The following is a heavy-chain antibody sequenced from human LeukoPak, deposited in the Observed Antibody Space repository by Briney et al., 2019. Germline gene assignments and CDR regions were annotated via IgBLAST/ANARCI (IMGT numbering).Heavy chain of an antibody. J-gene: IGHJ4*02. D-gene: IGHD3-22*01. CDR2: INHSGST. V-gene: IGHV4-34*01. CDR1: GGSFSGYY. CDR3: ARGPNRYYYDSSGYPDY. Sequence: SETLSLTCAVYGGSFSGYYWSWIRQPPGKGLEWIGEINHSGSTNYNPSLKSRVTISVDTSKNQFPLKLSSVTAADTAVYYCARGPNRYYYDSSGYPDYWGQGTLVTVSS.